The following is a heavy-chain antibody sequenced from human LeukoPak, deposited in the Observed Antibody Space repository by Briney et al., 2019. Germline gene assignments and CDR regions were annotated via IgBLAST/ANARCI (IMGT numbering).Heavy chain of an antibody. V-gene: IGHV4-59*01. Sequence: SETLSLTCTVSGGSISSYYWSWIRQPPGKGLEWIGYIYYSGSTNYNPSLKSRVTISVDTSKNQFSLKLSSVTAADTAVYYCVREDSSGYWYFDLWGRGTRVTVSS. CDR3: VREDSSGYWYFDL. CDR1: GGSISSYY. D-gene: IGHD3-22*01. CDR2: IYYSGST. J-gene: IGHJ2*01.